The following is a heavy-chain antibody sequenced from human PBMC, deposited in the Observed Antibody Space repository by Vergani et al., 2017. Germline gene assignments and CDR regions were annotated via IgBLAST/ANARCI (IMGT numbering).Heavy chain of an antibody. CDR3: GRGSDNYN. CDR1: GFTFSSHA. V-gene: IGHV3-23*01. D-gene: IGHD5-24*01. Sequence: EVQLLQSEGAVVQPGGSLSLSCVASGFTFSSHAMSWVRQGHGQGLEWVSSIKKTGDSTHYADSGKGRFTISRDNSKNTLYLQMNSLRVEDTAVYYCGRGSDNYNWGQGTLVTVSS. CDR2: IKKTGDST. J-gene: IGHJ4*02.